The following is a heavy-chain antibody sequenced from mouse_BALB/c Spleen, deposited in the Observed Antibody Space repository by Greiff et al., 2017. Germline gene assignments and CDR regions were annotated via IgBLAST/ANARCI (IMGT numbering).Heavy chain of an antibody. Sequence: QVQLQQSGAELAKPGASVKMSCKASGYTFTSYWMHWVKQRPGQGLEWIGYINPSTGYTEYNQKFKDKATLTADKSSSTAYMQLSSLTSEDSAVYYCARGGDTWCAYWGQGTLVTVSA. D-gene: IGHD3-3*01. CDR3: ARGGDTWCAY. V-gene: IGHV1-7*01. CDR2: INPSTGYT. J-gene: IGHJ3*01. CDR1: GYTFTSYW.